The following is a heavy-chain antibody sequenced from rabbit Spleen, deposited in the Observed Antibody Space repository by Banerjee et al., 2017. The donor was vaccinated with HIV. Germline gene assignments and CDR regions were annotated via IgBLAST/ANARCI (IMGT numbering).Heavy chain of an antibody. Sequence: QSLEESGGDLVKPGASLTLTCTASGFSFSSSDYMCWVRQAPGKGLEWISCIAGSSGGTYSATWAKGRFTISKTSSTTVTLQMTSLTAADTATYFCARDTGTSFSTYGMDLWGPGTLVTVS. D-gene: IGHD8-1*01. CDR3: ARDTGTSFSTYGMDL. J-gene: IGHJ6*01. CDR2: IAGSSGGT. V-gene: IGHV1S40*01. CDR1: GFSFSSSDY.